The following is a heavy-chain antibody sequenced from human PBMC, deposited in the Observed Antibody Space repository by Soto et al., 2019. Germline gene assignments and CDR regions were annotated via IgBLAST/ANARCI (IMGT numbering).Heavy chain of an antibody. V-gene: IGHV3-30*03. J-gene: IGHJ4*02. D-gene: IGHD2-2*01. CDR3: ARANAPYCSTTSCPLDY. CDR1: GFTFSSYG. Sequence: QVQLVESGGGVVQRGGSLRLSCVASGFTFSSYGIHWVRQPPGKGLQWVAVISFDGSNKRYADSVKFRFTISRDNSKDTLYLLMSSLRAEDRAVYYCARANAPYCSTTSCPLDYWGPGTLVTVS. CDR2: ISFDGSNK.